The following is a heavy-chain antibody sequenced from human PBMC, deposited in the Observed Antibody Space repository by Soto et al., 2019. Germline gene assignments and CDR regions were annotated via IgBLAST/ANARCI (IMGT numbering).Heavy chain of an antibody. V-gene: IGHV1-8*01. Sequence: QVQLVQSRAEVKKPGASVKVSCKASGYTFTSYDINWVRQATGQGLEWMGWMNPNSGNTGYAQKFQGRVTMTRNTSISTAYMELSSLRSEDTAVYYCARQPYDYIWGSYRYTYYYYYYMDVWGKGTTVTVSS. CDR2: MNPNSGNT. CDR3: ARQPYDYIWGSYRYTYYYYYYMDV. CDR1: GYTFTSYD. D-gene: IGHD3-16*02. J-gene: IGHJ6*03.